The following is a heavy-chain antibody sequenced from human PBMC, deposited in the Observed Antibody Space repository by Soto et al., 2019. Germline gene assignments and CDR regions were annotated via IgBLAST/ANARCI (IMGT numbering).Heavy chain of an antibody. CDR2: IWYDGSNK. D-gene: IGHD5-12*01. V-gene: IGHV3-33*01. J-gene: IGHJ6*02. CDR3: ARDRGYSGYDSPRFYYGMDV. CDR1: GFTFSSYG. Sequence: HPGGSLRLSCAASGFTFSSYGMHWVRQAPGKGLEWVEVIWYDGSNKWYADSVKGRFTISRDNSKNTLYLQMNSLRAEDTAVYSCARDRGYSGYDSPRFYYGMDVWGQGTTVTVSS.